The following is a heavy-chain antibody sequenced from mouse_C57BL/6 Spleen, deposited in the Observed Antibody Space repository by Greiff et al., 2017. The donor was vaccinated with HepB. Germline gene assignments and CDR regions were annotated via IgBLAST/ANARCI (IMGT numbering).Heavy chain of an antibody. CDR2: ISSGSSTI. CDR1: GFTFSDYG. D-gene: IGHD2-2*01. V-gene: IGHV5-17*01. J-gene: IGHJ4*01. Sequence: EVQRVESGGGLVKPGGSLKLSCAASGFTFSDYGMHWVRQAPEKGLEWVAYISSGSSTIYYADTVKGRFTISRDNAKNTLFLQMTSLRSEDTAMYYCATGLRGTMDYWGQGTSVTVSS. CDR3: ATGLRGTMDY.